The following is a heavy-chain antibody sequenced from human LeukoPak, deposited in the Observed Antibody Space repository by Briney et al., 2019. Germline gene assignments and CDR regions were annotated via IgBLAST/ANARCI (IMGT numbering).Heavy chain of an antibody. CDR3: ARGLVAAAIFRSYWYFDL. CDR2: INHSGST. D-gene: IGHD6-13*01. V-gene: IGHV4-34*01. CDR1: GGSFSGYY. J-gene: IGHJ2*01. Sequence: SETLSLTCAVYGGSFSGYYWSWIRQPPGKGLKWIGEINHSGSTNYNPSLKSRVTISVDTSKNQFSLKLSSVTAADTAVYYCARGLVAAAIFRSYWYFDLWGRGTLVTVSS.